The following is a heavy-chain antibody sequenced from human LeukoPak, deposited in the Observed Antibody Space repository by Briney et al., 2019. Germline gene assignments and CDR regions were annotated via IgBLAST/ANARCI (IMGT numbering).Heavy chain of an antibody. D-gene: IGHD2-15*01. CDR3: TRSLDY. CDR1: GFTFSDYW. J-gene: IGHJ4*02. V-gene: IGHV3-7*02. CDR2: IKPDGSEI. Sequence: PGGSLRLPCAASGFTFSDYWMDWARQAPGKGLEWVANIKPDGSEIYYVDAVKGRFTISRDNAKNSLFLQMNSLRVEDTAVYYCTRSLDYWGQGTLVTVSS.